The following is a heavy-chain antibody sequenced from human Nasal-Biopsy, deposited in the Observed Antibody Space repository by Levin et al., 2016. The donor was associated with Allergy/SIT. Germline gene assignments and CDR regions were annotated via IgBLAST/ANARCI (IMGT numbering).Heavy chain of an antibody. V-gene: IGHV3-7*03. D-gene: IGHD6-13*01. Sequence: LSLTCGASGFSFSSYWMTWVRQAPGKGPEWVANINRDGSEKHYVDSVKGRFAISRDNTKNSLSLQMNSLRADDTAIYFCAREGRVAAAFDYWGQGTLVTVSS. CDR2: INRDGSEK. CDR3: AREGRVAAAFDY. J-gene: IGHJ4*02. CDR1: GFSFSSYW.